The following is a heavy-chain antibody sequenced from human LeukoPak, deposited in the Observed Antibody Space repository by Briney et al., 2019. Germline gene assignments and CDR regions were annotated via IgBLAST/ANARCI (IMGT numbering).Heavy chain of an antibody. J-gene: IGHJ5*02. CDR3: AREQNYYYDSSGYLPAYNWFDP. Sequence: GASVKVSCKASGYTFTGYYMHWVRQAPGQGLEWMGWINPNSGGTNYAQKFQGRVTMTRDTSISTACMELSRLRSDDTAAYYCAREQNYYYDSSGYLPAYNWFDPWGQGTLVTVSS. CDR2: INPNSGGT. V-gene: IGHV1-2*02. D-gene: IGHD3-22*01. CDR1: GYTFTGYY.